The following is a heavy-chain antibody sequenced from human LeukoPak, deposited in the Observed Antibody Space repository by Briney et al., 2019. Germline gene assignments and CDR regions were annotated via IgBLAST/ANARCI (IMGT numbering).Heavy chain of an antibody. CDR1: GFTFSSYA. Sequence: PGRSLRLSCAASGFTFSSYAMHWVRQAPGKGLEWVAVISYDGSNKYYADSVKGRFTITRDNSKNTLYLQMNSLRAEDTAVYYCARGVRGWYDGAYDVWGQGTMVAVSS. V-gene: IGHV3-30-3*01. D-gene: IGHD6-19*01. CDR3: ARGVRGWYDGAYDV. CDR2: ISYDGSNK. J-gene: IGHJ3*01.